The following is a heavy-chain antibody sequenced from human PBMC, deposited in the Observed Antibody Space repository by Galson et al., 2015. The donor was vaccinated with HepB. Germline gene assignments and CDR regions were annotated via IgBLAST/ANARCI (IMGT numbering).Heavy chain of an antibody. CDR2: ISSSSSYI. D-gene: IGHD4-17*01. J-gene: IGHJ3*02. V-gene: IGHV3-21*01. CDR3: ARDMTTVTKGAFDI. CDR1: GFTFSSYS. Sequence: SLRLSCAASGFTFSSYSMNWVRQAPGKGLEWVSSISSSSSYIYYADSVKGRFTISRDNAKNSPYLQMNSLRAEDTAVYYCARDMTTVTKGAFDIWGQGTMVTVSS.